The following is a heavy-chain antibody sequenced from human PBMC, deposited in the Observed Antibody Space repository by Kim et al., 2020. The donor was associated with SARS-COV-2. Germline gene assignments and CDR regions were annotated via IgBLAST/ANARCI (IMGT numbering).Heavy chain of an antibody. CDR3: ARTYSSTAGF. CDR2: I. D-gene: IGHD2-21*01. V-gene: IGHV3-11*01. Sequence: IFYADSVKSRFTISRENAKNSLFLQINGLRAGYTAVYYCARTYSSTAGFWGQGTLVTVSS. J-gene: IGHJ4*02.